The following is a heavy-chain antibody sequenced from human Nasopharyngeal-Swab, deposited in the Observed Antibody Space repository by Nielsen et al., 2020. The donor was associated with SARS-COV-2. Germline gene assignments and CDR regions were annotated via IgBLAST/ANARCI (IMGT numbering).Heavy chain of an antibody. D-gene: IGHD3-9*01. CDR2: INIEGGTT. J-gene: IGHJ3*02. V-gene: IGHV3-74*01. CDR3: ARPYDILTGYPHDAFDI. Sequence: GGSLRLSCAASDFPFTNYWMHWVRQAPGKGLVWISRINIEGGTTFYADSVKGRFTISRDNAKNSLYLQMNSLRAEDTAVYYCARPYDILTGYPHDAFDIWGQGTMVTVSS. CDR1: DFPFTNYW.